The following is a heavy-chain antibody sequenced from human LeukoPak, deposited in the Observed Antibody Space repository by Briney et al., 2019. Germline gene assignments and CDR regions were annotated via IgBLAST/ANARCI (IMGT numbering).Heavy chain of an antibody. CDR2: IWYDGSNK. V-gene: IGHV3-33*01. Sequence: GGSLRLSCAASGFTFGSYGMHWVRQAPGKGLEWVAVIWYDGSNKYYADSVKGRFTISRDNSKNTLYLQMNSLRAEDTAVYYCARDSTDYGDSPLDYWGQGTLVTVSS. CDR1: GFTFGSYG. J-gene: IGHJ4*02. CDR3: ARDSTDYGDSPLDY. D-gene: IGHD4-17*01.